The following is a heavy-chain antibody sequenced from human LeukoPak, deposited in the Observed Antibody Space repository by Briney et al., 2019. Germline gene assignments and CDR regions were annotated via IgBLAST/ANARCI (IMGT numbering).Heavy chain of an antibody. V-gene: IGHV3-48*03. CDR1: GFTFSSYE. Sequence: PGGSLRLSCAASGFTFSSYEMNWVRQAPGKGLEWVSYISSSGSTIYYADSVKGRFTISRDNAMNSLYLQMNSLRAEDTAVHYCASSPAAAGPWDPSDWFDPWGQGTLVTVSS. CDR2: ISSSGSTI. CDR3: ASSPAAAGPWDPSDWFDP. J-gene: IGHJ5*02. D-gene: IGHD6-13*01.